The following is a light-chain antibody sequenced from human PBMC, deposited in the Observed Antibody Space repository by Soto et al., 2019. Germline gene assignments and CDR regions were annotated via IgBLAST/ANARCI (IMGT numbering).Light chain of an antibody. V-gene: IGKV3-15*01. J-gene: IGKJ1*01. CDR2: GAS. Sequence: ERFMTESRAPMTVSPGGRATLSCRASQSISDTLAWYQQKPGQAPMLLIYGASRRATGFPARFSGSGSGTDFTPTISRLEPEDFAVYYCQQYGNSRGTSGQGTKVDI. CDR1: QSISDT. CDR3: QQYGNSRGT.